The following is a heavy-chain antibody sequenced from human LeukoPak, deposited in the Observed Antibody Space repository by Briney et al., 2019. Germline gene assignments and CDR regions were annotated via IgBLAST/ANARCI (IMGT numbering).Heavy chain of an antibody. CDR1: GGSISSGGYY. CDR2: IYYSGST. Sequence: SETLSLTCTVSGGSISSGGYYWSWIRQHPGKGLEWIGYIYYSGSTYYNPSLKSRVTISVDTSKNQFSLKLSSVTAADTAVYYCARVGKAYCGGDCYSGAFDIWGQGTMDTVSS. CDR3: ARVGKAYCGGDCYSGAFDI. D-gene: IGHD2-21*02. V-gene: IGHV4-31*03. J-gene: IGHJ3*02.